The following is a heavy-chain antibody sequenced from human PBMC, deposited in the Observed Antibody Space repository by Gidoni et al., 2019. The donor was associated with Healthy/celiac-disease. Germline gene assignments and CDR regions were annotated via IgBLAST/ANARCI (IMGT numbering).Heavy chain of an antibody. Sequence: QVQLQQWGAGLLKPSETLSLTCAVYGGSFSGYYWSWIRQPPGKGLEWIGEINHSGSTNYNPSLKSRVTISVDTSKNQFSLKLSSVTAADTAVYYCARGPGGMNAFDIWGQGTMVTVSS. CDR2: INHSGST. CDR3: ARGPGGMNAFDI. CDR1: GGSFSGYY. D-gene: IGHD3-16*01. J-gene: IGHJ3*02. V-gene: IGHV4-34*01.